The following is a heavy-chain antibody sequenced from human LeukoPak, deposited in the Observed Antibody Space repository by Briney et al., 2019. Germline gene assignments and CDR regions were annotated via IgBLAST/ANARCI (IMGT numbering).Heavy chain of an antibody. J-gene: IGHJ3*02. V-gene: IGHV1-18*01. D-gene: IGHD3-10*01. CDR2: ISAYTGNT. CDR1: GYTFTNYG. CDR3: ARASSSDAFDI. Sequence: ASVKVSCKASGYTFTNYGITWVRQAPGQGLEWMGWISAYTGNTNYAQKIQGRVTMTTDTSTSTAYMELRSLRSDDTAVYYCARASSSDAFDIWGQGTMVTVSS.